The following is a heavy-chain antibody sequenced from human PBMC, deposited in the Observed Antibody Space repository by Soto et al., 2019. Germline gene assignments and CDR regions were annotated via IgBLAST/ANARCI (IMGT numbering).Heavy chain of an antibody. Sequence: QVQLVESGGGVVQPGRSLRLSCAASGFTFSNYAMHWVRQAPGKGLEWVAVISYDGSNKYYADSVKGRFTISRDNSKNTLYLQMNRLRAEDTAVYYCARGLYGGFDYWGQGTLVTVSS. CDR3: ARGLYGGFDY. D-gene: IGHD4-17*01. CDR2: ISYDGSNK. J-gene: IGHJ4*02. CDR1: GFTFSNYA. V-gene: IGHV3-30-3*01.